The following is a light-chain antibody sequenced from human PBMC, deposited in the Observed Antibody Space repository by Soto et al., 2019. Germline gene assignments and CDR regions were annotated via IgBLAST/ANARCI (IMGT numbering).Light chain of an antibody. V-gene: IGKV3-11*01. Sequence: EIVLTQSPDTLSLSPGERATLSCRASQSVRSGRLAWYQQKPGQAPRLVIFDASNRASGIPVRFSGSGSGTDFTLTISSLEPEDFAVYYCQQRSYWPTFGQGTKVDI. CDR3: QQRSYWPT. CDR1: QSVRSG. J-gene: IGKJ1*01. CDR2: DAS.